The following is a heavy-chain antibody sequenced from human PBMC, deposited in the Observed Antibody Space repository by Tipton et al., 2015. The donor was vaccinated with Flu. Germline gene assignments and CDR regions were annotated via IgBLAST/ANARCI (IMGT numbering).Heavy chain of an antibody. D-gene: IGHD3-10*01. J-gene: IGHJ5*02. CDR2: IYYSGST. CDR1: GGSISSYY. CDR3: ARHSSSARGWFDP. V-gene: IGHV4-59*08. Sequence: TLSLTCTVSGGSISSYYWSWIRQPPGKGLEWIGYIYYSGSTNYNPSLKSRVTISVDTSKNQFSLKLSSVTAADTAVYYCARHSSSARGWFDPWGQGTLVTVSS.